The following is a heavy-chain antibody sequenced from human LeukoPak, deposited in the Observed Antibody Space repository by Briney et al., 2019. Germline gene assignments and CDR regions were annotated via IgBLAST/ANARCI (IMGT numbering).Heavy chain of an antibody. CDR2: IKSKTDGGTT. CDR3: TTETYYYDSSGNGECFDY. Sequence: PGGSLRLSCAASGFTFSNAWMSWVRQAPGKGLEWVGRIKSKTDGGTTDYAAPVKGRFTISRDDSKNTLYLQMNSLKTEDTAVYYCTTETYYYDSSGNGECFDYWGQGTPVTVSS. D-gene: IGHD3-22*01. V-gene: IGHV3-15*01. CDR1: GFTFSNAW. J-gene: IGHJ4*02.